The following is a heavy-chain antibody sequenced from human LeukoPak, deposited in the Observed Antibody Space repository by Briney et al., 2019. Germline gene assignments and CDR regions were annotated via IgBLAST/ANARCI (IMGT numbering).Heavy chain of an antibody. CDR3: AKKHAFCGGDCYGLFDY. V-gene: IGHV3-23*01. CDR1: GFTFSSYS. D-gene: IGHD2-21*02. CDR2: LSGNSAGT. J-gene: IGHJ4*02. Sequence: GGSLRLSCAASGFTFSSYSMNWVRQAPGKGLEWVSSLSGNSAGTHYANSVKGRFTISRDNSKNTLYLQMNSLRAEDTAVYYCAKKHAFCGGDCYGLFDYWGQGTLVTVSS.